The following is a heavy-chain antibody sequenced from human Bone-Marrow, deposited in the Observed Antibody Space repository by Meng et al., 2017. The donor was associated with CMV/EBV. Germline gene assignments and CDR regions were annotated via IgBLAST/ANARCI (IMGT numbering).Heavy chain of an antibody. CDR3: ARGSLGGATARNYYSYGRDV. CDR1: GYTFTGYY. V-gene: IGHV1-2*02. D-gene: IGHD1-26*01. CDR2: INPNSGGT. J-gene: IGHJ6*02. Sequence: SVKVSCKASGYTFTGYYMHWVRQAPGQGLEWMGWINPNSGGTNYAQKFQGRVTMTRATSISPAYMDLSRLRSDATAVYYCARGSLGGATARNYYSYGRDVWGQGTTVTVSS.